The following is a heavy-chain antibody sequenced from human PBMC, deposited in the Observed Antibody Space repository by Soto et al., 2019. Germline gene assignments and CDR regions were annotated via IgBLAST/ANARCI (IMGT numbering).Heavy chain of an antibody. CDR3: ARDRPHYGSGSYTVESLDY. J-gene: IGHJ4*02. V-gene: IGHV4-31*03. CDR1: GGSINSGGYY. Sequence: QVQLQESGPGLVKPSQTLSLTCTVSGGSINSGGYYWSWIRHRPGKGLEWIGYIYYSGSTYYNPSLKSRVTISVDTSKNQFSLKLSSVTAADTAVYYCARDRPHYGSGSYTVESLDYWGQGTLVTVSS. CDR2: IYYSGST. D-gene: IGHD3-10*01.